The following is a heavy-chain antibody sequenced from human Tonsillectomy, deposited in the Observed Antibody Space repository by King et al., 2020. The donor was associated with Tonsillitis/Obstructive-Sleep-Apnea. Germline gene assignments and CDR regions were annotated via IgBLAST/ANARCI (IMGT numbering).Heavy chain of an antibody. D-gene: IGHD4-23*01. J-gene: IGHJ4*02. CDR2: IYYSGST. Sequence: LQLQESGPGLVKPSETLSLTCTVSGGSISSSSYYWGWIRQPPGKGLEWIGSIYYSGSTYYNPSLKSRVTISVDTSKNQFSLKLSSVTAADTAVYYCARHTSGNSGYYFDYWGQGTLVTVSS. CDR3: ARHTSGNSGYYFDY. CDR1: GGSISSSSYY. V-gene: IGHV4-39*01.